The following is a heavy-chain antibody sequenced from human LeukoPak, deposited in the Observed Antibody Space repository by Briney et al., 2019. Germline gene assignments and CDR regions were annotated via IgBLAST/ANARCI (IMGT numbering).Heavy chain of an antibody. CDR1: GFTFGDYY. D-gene: IGHD4-23*01. CDR2: ISSSGSTI. CDR3: AKDLSTVVTPGN. J-gene: IGHJ4*02. V-gene: IGHV3-11*01. Sequence: GGSLRLSCAASGFTFGDYYMSWIRQAPGKGLEWVSYISSSGSTIYYADSVKGRFTISRDNSKNTLYLQMNSLRAEDTAVYYCAKDLSTVVTPGNWGQGTLVTVSS.